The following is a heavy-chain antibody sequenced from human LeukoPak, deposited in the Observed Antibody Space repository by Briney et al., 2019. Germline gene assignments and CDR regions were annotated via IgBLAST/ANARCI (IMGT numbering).Heavy chain of an antibody. D-gene: IGHD3-3*01. V-gene: IGHV3-30*03. Sequence: GSLRLSCAASGFSFSNYGMHWVRQAPGKGLEWVAVISYDELNEYYADSMQGRFTISRDDSRNTLDLQMNSLRPEDTAVYYCTRDANDFSPRYYFDYWGQGTLVTVSS. J-gene: IGHJ4*02. CDR3: TRDANDFSPRYYFDY. CDR2: ISYDELNE. CDR1: GFSFSNYG.